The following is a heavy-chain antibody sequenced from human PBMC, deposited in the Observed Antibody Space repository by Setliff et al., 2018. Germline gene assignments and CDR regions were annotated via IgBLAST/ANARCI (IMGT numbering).Heavy chain of an antibody. Sequence: GGSLRLSCVASTFTFSKYAITWVRQAPGKGLEWVSSIGASGDRTYYADSVKGRFTIPRDNAKNSLSLQMNGLRAEDTSVYYCARDVFDFRTGQGGPWGQGTRVTSPQ. CDR2: IGASGDRT. CDR3: ARDVFDFRTGQGGP. V-gene: IGHV3-23*01. D-gene: IGHD3-3*01. J-gene: IGHJ5*02. CDR1: TFTFSKYA.